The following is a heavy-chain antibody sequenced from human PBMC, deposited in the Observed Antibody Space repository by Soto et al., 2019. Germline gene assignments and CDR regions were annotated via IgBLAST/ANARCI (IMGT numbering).Heavy chain of an antibody. V-gene: IGHV5-51*01. CDR1: GYSFTSYW. CDR2: IYPGDSDT. J-gene: IGHJ3*02. Sequence: GESLKISCKGSGYSFTSYWIGWVRQMPGKGLEWMGIIYPGDSDTRYSPSFQGQVTISADKSISTAYLQWSSLKASDTAMYYCARAKTEGGYDFWSGYRDAFDIWGQGTMVTVSS. D-gene: IGHD3-3*01. CDR3: ARAKTEGGYDFWSGYRDAFDI.